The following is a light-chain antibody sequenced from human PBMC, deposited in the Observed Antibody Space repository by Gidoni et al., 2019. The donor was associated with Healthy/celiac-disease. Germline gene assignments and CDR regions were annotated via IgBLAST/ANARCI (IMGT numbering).Light chain of an antibody. Sequence: SVGDRVTITCRESQSISSYLNWYQQKPGKAPKLLIYAASSLQSGVPSRFSGSGSGTDFTLTISSLQPEDFATYYCQQSYSTLATFGQGTKVEIK. CDR1: QSISSY. V-gene: IGKV1-39*01. CDR3: QQSYSTLAT. CDR2: AAS. J-gene: IGKJ1*01.